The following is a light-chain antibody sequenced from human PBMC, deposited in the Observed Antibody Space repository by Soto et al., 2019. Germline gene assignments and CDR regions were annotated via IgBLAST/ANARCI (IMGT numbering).Light chain of an antibody. CDR3: QHGYRTPLT. CDR2: AAS. J-gene: IGKJ4*01. V-gene: IGKV1-39*01. Sequence: DHKMTQSPSSLSASVGDIVTITCRASQSISTYLHWYQQKPGKAPNLLIYAASTLQSGVPSRFSGSGSGTDFTLTISSLQPEDFATYFCQHGYRTPLTFGGGTKVDIK. CDR1: QSISTY.